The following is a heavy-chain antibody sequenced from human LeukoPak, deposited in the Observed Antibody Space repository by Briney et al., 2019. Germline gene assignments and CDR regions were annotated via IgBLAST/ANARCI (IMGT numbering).Heavy chain of an antibody. Sequence: ASVKVSCKASGYTFITYYMHWVRQAPGQGLEWMGIINPSGGSTSYAQKFQGRVTMTRDTSTSTVYMELSSLRSEDTAVYYCAREAYCGGDCYSAGNWFDPWGQGTLVTVSS. CDR2: INPSGGST. J-gene: IGHJ5*02. D-gene: IGHD2-21*02. V-gene: IGHV1-46*01. CDR3: AREAYCGGDCYSAGNWFDP. CDR1: GYTFITYY.